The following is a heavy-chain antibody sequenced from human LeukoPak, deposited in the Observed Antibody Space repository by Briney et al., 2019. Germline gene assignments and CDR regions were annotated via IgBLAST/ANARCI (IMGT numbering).Heavy chain of an antibody. J-gene: IGHJ4*02. CDR1: GYTFTGYY. CDR2: INPNSGGT. Sequence: ASVKVSCKASGYTFTGYYMHWVRQAPGQGLEWMGWINPNSGGTNYAQKFQGRVTMTRDTSISTAYMELSRLRSDDTAVYYCARGPDSSGYYPFNYWGQGTLVTVSS. V-gene: IGHV1-2*02. D-gene: IGHD3-22*01. CDR3: ARGPDSSGYYPFNY.